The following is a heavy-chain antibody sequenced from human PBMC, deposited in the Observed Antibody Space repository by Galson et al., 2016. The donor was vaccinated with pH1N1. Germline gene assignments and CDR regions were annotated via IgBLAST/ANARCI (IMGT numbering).Heavy chain of an antibody. D-gene: IGHD2-2*01. CDR2: IYPGDSDT. V-gene: IGHV5-51*01. J-gene: IGHJ4*02. Sequence: QSGAEVKKPGESLKISCKDSGYSFTSYWIGWVRQMPGKGLEWMGIIYPGDSDTRYSPSFQGQVTISADKSISTAYLQWSSLKASDTAMYYCERLWVREDIVVVPAAPFDYWGQGTLVTVSS. CDR1: GYSFTSYW. CDR3: ERLWVREDIVVVPAAPFDY.